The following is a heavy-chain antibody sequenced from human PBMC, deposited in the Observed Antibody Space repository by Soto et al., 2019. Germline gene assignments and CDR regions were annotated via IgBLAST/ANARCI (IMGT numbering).Heavy chain of an antibody. CDR3: ARDRPNSGFDY. D-gene: IGHD7-27*01. V-gene: IGHV3-11*01. J-gene: IGHJ4*02. CDR2: ITNSGRTI. Sequence: GGSLRLSCAASRFTFSDYYMSWIRQAPGKGLEWVSYITNSGRTIYYADSVKGRFTMSRDNAKNSLYLQMNSLRAEDTAVYYCARDRPNSGFDYWGQGTLVTVSS. CDR1: RFTFSDYY.